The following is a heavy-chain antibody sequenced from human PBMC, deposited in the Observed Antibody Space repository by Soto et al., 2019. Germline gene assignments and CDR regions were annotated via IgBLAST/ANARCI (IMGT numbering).Heavy chain of an antibody. Sequence: GASMKVSCKASGYTFTSYYMHWVRQAPGQGLEWMGKINPSGGSTSYAQKFQGRVTMTRDTSTSTVYMELSSLRSEDTAVYYCARGERITMIVVVTPPVDYWGQGTLVTVSS. CDR2: INPSGGST. V-gene: IGHV1-46*03. CDR3: ARGERITMIVVVTPPVDY. D-gene: IGHD3-22*01. J-gene: IGHJ4*02. CDR1: GYTFTSYY.